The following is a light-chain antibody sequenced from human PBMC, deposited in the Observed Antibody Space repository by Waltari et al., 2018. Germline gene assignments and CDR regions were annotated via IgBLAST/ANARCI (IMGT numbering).Light chain of an antibody. Sequence: QSALTQPRSVSGSPGQSVTISCTGTSSDVGAYNHVSWYQQHPGKAPKLMIYGVRKRPSGVPDRFSGSKSGNTASLTISGLQAEDEGDYYCCSYAGTYTVRVFGGGTKVTVL. J-gene: IGLJ3*02. V-gene: IGLV2-11*01. CDR3: CSYAGTYTVRV. CDR1: SSDVGAYNH. CDR2: GVR.